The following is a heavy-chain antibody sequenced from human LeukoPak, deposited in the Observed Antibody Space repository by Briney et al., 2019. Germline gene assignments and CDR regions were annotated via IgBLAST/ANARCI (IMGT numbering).Heavy chain of an antibody. CDR2: IWYDGSNK. CDR1: GFTFSSYG. CDR3: AREYDYYDSSGYLQYFQH. D-gene: IGHD3-22*01. J-gene: IGHJ1*01. Sequence: GGSLRLSCAASGFTFSSYGMHWVRQAPGKGLEWVAVIWYDGSNKYYADSVKGRFTISRDNSKNTLYLQMNSLTAEDTAVYYCAREYDYYDSSGYLQYFQHWGQGTLVTVSS. V-gene: IGHV3-33*01.